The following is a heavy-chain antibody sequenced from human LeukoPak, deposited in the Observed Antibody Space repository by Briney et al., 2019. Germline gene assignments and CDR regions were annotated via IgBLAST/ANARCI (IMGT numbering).Heavy chain of an antibody. V-gene: IGHV3-30*03. Sequence: PGRSLRLSCAASGFTFSSYGMHWVRQAPGKGLEWVAVISYDGSNKYYADSVKGRFTISRDNSENTLYLQMNSLRAEDTAVYYCARPGIAAAGTGYFDYWGQGTLVTVSS. CDR1: GFTFSSYG. CDR2: ISYDGSNK. CDR3: ARPGIAAAGTGYFDY. D-gene: IGHD6-13*01. J-gene: IGHJ4*02.